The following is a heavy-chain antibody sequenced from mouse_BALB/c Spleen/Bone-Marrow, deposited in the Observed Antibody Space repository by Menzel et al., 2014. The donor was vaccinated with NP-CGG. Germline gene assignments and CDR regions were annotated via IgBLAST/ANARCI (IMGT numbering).Heavy chain of an antibody. J-gene: IGHJ2*01. V-gene: IGHV1S34*01. Sequence: LVKTGASVKISCKASGYSFTGYYMHWVKQSHGKSLEWIGYISCYNGATSYNQKFKGKATFTVDTSSSTAYMQFSILTSEDSAVYYCARGDGYYVDFDYWGQGTTLTISS. CDR1: GYSFTGYY. CDR2: ISCYNGAT. CDR3: ARGDGYYVDFDY. D-gene: IGHD2-3*01.